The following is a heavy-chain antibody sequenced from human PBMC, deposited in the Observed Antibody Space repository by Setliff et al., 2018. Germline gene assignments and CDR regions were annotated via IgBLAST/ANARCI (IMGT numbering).Heavy chain of an antibody. CDR1: RGSFSNFY. CDR3: AGVRNPQNGCFDY. V-gene: IGHV4-34*01. J-gene: IGHJ4*02. D-gene: IGHD1-1*01. Sequence: TLSLTCAVDRGSFSNFYSTWIRQSPGKGLEWMGEIHPTEGAKYNPSLQSRVTMSVYTSSKQHSLKLTSVNAADPAISYCAGVRNPQNGCFDYWSQGTLVTVSS. CDR2: IHPTEGA.